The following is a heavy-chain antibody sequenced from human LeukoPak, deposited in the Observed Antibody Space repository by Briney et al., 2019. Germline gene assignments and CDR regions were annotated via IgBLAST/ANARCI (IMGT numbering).Heavy chain of an antibody. V-gene: IGHV1-18*01. Sequence: ASVKVSCKASGYTFTSYGLSWVRQAPGQGLEWMGCISTYNDNTHYAQKFQGRVTMTTDTSTNTAYMELRSLRSDDTAVYYCAREMAVAGSGVIDSWGQGTLVTVSS. CDR3: AREMAVAGSGVIDS. J-gene: IGHJ4*02. CDR2: ISTYNDNT. CDR1: GYTFTSYG. D-gene: IGHD6-19*01.